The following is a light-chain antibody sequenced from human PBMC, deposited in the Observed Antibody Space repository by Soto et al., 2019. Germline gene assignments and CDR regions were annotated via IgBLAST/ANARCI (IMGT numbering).Light chain of an antibody. CDR3: QQSYRTPPIT. CDR1: QSISSY. CDR2: AAS. V-gene: IGKV1-39*01. J-gene: IGKJ5*01. Sequence: DIHMTQSPSSRSASGGGVVTGGFRASQSISSYLNWYQQKPGKAPKLLIYAASSLQSGVPSRFSGSGSGTDFTLTISSLQPEDFATYYCQQSYRTPPITFGQGTRLEIK.